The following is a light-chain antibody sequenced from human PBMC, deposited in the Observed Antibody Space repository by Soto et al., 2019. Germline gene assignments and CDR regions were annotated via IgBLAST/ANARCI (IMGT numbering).Light chain of an antibody. CDR2: DAS. CDR1: QSVSSY. Sequence: EVVLTQSPATLSLSPGESATLSCRASQSVSSYLACYQQKPGQGPRLLIYDASNRATGVSARFSGSGSETDFTLTISSLETEDFAVYYCHQRSSWPRGSFGQGTKVEIK. CDR3: HQRSSWPRGS. V-gene: IGKV3-11*01. J-gene: IGKJ1*01.